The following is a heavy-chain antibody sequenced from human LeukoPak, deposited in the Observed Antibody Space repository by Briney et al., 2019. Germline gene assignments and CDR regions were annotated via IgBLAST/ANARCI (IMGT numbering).Heavy chain of an antibody. CDR2: ISSGGSIK. CDR1: GFTFSNYD. D-gene: IGHD2-2*01. CDR3: ARRYCSSTDCLFDY. J-gene: IGHJ4*02. Sequence: PGGSLRLSCAASGFTFSNYDMNWVRQAPGKGLEWVSHISSGGSIKYYADSLKGRFTISRDNAKNSQYLQMNSLRAEDTAVYYCARRYCSSTDCLFDYWGQGTLVTVSS. V-gene: IGHV3-48*03.